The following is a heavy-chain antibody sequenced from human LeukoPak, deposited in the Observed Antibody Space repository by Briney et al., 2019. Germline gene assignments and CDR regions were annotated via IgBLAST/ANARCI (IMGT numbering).Heavy chain of an antibody. Sequence: SETLSLTCTVSGGSISSYYWSWIRQPAGKGLEWIGRIYTSGSTNYNPSFKSRVTMSVDTSKNQFSLKLSSVTAADTAVYYCARDTYKVSYYMDVWGKGTTVTVSS. CDR2: IYTSGST. D-gene: IGHD1-1*01. J-gene: IGHJ6*03. V-gene: IGHV4-4*07. CDR1: GGSISSYY. CDR3: ARDTYKVSYYMDV.